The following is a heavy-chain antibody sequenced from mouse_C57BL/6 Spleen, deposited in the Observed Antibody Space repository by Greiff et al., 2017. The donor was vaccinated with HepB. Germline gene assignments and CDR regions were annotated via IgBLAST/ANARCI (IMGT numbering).Heavy chain of an antibody. Sequence: QVQLKQSGAELVKPGASVKMSCKASGYTFTSYWITWVKQRPGQGLEWIGDIYPGSGSTNYNEKFKSKATLTVDTSSSTAYMQLSSLTSEDSAVYYCARDYYGSTGGYWGQGTTLTVSS. D-gene: IGHD1-1*01. V-gene: IGHV1-55*01. CDR3: ARDYYGSTGGY. CDR2: IYPGSGST. J-gene: IGHJ2*01. CDR1: GYTFTSYW.